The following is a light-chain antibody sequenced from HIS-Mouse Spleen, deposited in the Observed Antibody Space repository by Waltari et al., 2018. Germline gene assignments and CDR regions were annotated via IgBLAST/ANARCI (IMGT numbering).Light chain of an antibody. CDR2: HVS. J-gene: IGLJ2*01. V-gene: IGLV2-8*01. Sequence: QSALTQPPSASGSPGQSVTISFTGTSSDFGGCNYFSGYQQHPGKAPKLMIYHVSRRHQGARYRSSGSTPADTPALTAAALQAEDEADYSCSAYAGSNNLVFGGGTKLTVL. CDR3: SAYAGSNNLV. CDR1: SSDFGGCNY.